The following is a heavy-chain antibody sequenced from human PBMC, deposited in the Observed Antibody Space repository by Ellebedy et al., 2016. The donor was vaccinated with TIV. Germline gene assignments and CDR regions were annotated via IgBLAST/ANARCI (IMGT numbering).Heavy chain of an antibody. J-gene: IGHJ2*01. V-gene: IGHV3-53*01. Sequence: PGGSLRLSCAASGFTVSSNYMSWVRQAPGKGLEWVSVIYSGGSTYYADSVKGRFTISRDNSKNTLYLQMNSLRAEDTAVYYCARDFVEWEPGSIWYFDLWGRGTLVTVSS. D-gene: IGHD1-26*01. CDR3: ARDFVEWEPGSIWYFDL. CDR2: IYSGGST. CDR1: GFTVSSNY.